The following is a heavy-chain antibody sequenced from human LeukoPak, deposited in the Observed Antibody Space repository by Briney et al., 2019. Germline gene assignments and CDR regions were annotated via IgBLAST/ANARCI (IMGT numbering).Heavy chain of an antibody. CDR2: IYHSGST. J-gene: IGHJ4*02. V-gene: IGHV4-30-2*01. D-gene: IGHD5-24*01. CDR1: GGSISSGGYS. CDR3: ARAGRRDGYIDYFDY. Sequence: SQTLSLTCAVSGGSISSGGYSWSWIRQPPGKGLEWIGYIYHSGSTYYNPSLKSRVTISVDTSKNQFSLKLSSVTAADTAVYYCARAGRRDGYIDYFDYWGQGTLVTVSS.